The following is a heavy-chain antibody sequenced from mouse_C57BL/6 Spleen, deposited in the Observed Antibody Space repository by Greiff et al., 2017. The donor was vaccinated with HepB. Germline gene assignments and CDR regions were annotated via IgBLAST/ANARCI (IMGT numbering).Heavy chain of an antibody. J-gene: IGHJ1*03. CDR1: GYTFTSYW. Sequence: VQLQQSGAELVKPGASVKLSCKASGYTFTSYWMHWVKQRPGRGLEWIGRIDPNSGGTKYTEKFKSKATLTVDKPSSTAYMQLSSLTSEDSAVYYCASDNYGSSYGYFDVWGTGTTVTVSS. V-gene: IGHV1-72*01. D-gene: IGHD1-1*01. CDR3: ASDNYGSSYGYFDV. CDR2: IDPNSGGT.